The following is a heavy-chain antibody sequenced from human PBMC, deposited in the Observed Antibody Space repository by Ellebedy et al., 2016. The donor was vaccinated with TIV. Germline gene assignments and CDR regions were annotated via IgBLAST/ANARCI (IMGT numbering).Heavy chain of an antibody. CDR2: IYNDGGT. D-gene: IGHD4-17*01. Sequence: PGGSLRLSCAASGFSVSSYFMSWVRQAPGKGLEWVSIIYNDGGTNYTDSVKGRFTISRDTSKNTLYLQMNSLRAQDTAIYYCARDPGGGGDYGANWFDPWGQGTLVTVSS. J-gene: IGHJ5*02. CDR3: ARDPGGGGDYGANWFDP. V-gene: IGHV3-66*01. CDR1: GFSVSSYF.